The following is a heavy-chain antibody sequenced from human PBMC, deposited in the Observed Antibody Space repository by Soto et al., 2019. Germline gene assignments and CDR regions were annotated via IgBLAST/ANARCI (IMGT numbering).Heavy chain of an antibody. J-gene: IGHJ4*02. CDR2: IYYSGST. CDR1: GGSIIYYY. D-gene: IGHD3-10*01. V-gene: IGHV4-59*01. Sequence: PSETMPLSYTVSGGSIIYYYWSWIRQPPGKGLEWICYIYYSGSTNYSPSLKSRVTISVDTSKNQFSLKLSSVTAANAAVYYCARDFGSGTNYFDYSGQGTLVTVTS. CDR3: ARDFGSGTNYFDY.